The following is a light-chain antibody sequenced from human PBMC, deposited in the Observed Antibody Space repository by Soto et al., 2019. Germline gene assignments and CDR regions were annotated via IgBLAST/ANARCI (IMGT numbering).Light chain of an antibody. CDR3: QQRSTWPPFS. V-gene: IGKV3-11*01. Sequence: VLTQSPATLSLSLGERATLSCRASQSIGSYLAWYQHKLGQPPRLLIYDASNRATGIPVRFSGSGSGTDFTLTISSLEPEDFAVYYCQQRSTWPPFSFGPGTKVD. J-gene: IGKJ3*01. CDR2: DAS. CDR1: QSIGSY.